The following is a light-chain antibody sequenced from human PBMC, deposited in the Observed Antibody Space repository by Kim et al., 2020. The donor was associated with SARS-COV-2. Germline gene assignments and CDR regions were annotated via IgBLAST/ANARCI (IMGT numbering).Light chain of an antibody. CDR3: QQRSNWPPALT. CDR2: DAS. V-gene: IGKV3-11*01. Sequence: GERATLSCRASQSVSTYLASYQQKPGQAPRLLFYDASNRATGVPARFSGSGSGTDFTLTISSLQSEDFAVYYCQQRSNWPPALTFGGGTKVEIK. CDR1: QSVSTY. J-gene: IGKJ4*01.